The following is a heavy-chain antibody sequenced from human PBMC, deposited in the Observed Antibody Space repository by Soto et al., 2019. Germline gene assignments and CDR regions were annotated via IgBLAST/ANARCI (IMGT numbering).Heavy chain of an antibody. CDR3: ARDERNNWLDP. D-gene: IGHD6-25*01. J-gene: IGHJ5*02. CDR2: INNDGSST. CDR1: GFTFSMYW. V-gene: IGHV3-74*01. Sequence: EAQLVESGGGLVQPGGSLRLSCAASGFTFSMYWMHWVRQAPGKGLVWVSRINNDGSSTIYADSVKGRFTISRDNSKNTLYLQMNSLRAEDTAVYFCARDERNNWLDPWGQGSLVTVSS.